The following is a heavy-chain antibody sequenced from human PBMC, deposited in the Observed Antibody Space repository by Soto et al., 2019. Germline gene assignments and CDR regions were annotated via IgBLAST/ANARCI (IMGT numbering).Heavy chain of an antibody. J-gene: IGHJ6*02. V-gene: IGHV1-18*01. CDR1: GYTFTSYG. CDR2: ISAYNGNT. D-gene: IGHD3-3*01. CDR3: ARDMAIFGVVTHMARSYYGMDV. Sequence: GASVKVSCKASGYTFTSYGISWVRQAPGQGLEWMGWISAYNGNTNYAQKLQGRVTMTTDTSTSTAYMELRSLRSEDTAVYYCARDMAIFGVVTHMARSYYGMDVWGQGTTVTVSS.